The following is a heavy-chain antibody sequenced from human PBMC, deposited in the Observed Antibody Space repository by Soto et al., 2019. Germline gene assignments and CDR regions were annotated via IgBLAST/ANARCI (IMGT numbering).Heavy chain of an antibody. CDR1: GFTFSTSA. J-gene: IGHJ6*02. CDR2: ISGSGIST. Sequence: GGSLRLSCAASGFTFSTSAMSWVRQVPGKGLEWVSAISGSGISTYYADSVKGRFIISRDNSRNTLYLQMNSLRAEDTAVYFCATVPTIFGVVISYSYYYGMDVWGQGTTVTVSS. V-gene: IGHV3-23*01. D-gene: IGHD3-3*01. CDR3: ATVPTIFGVVISYSYYYGMDV.